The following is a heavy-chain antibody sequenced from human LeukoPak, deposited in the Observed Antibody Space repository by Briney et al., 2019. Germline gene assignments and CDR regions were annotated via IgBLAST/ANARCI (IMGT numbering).Heavy chain of an antibody. CDR1: GFTFSSYA. D-gene: IGHD3-16*02. Sequence: GGSLRLSCAASGFTFSSYAMSWVRQAPGKGLEWVSAISGSGGNTYYADTVKGRFTISRDDSKNTLYLQMNSLRAEDTAVYYCAKDHWDYVWGSYRFVYWGQGTLVTVSS. CDR2: ISGSGGNT. V-gene: IGHV3-23*01. CDR3: AKDHWDYVWGSYRFVY. J-gene: IGHJ4*02.